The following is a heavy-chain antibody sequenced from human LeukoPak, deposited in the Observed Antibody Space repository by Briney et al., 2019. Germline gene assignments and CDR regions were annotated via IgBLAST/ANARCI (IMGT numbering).Heavy chain of an antibody. CDR3: ATCGAYSGYDFSWFDP. D-gene: IGHD5-12*01. J-gene: IGHJ5*02. Sequence: GRSLRLSCAASGFTFSSYAMHWVRQAPGKGLEWVAVISYDGSNKYYADSVKGRFTISRDNSKNTLYLQMNSLRAEDTAVYYCATCGAYSGYDFSWFDPWGQGTLVTVSS. V-gene: IGHV3-30*04. CDR2: ISYDGSNK. CDR1: GFTFSSYA.